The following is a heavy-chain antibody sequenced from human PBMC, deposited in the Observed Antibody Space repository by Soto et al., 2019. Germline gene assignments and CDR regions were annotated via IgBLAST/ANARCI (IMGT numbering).Heavy chain of an antibody. J-gene: IGHJ4*01. CDR2: LSSSSSNI. V-gene: IGHV3-21*04. CDR1: GFIFRSYT. D-gene: IGHD2-8*02. Sequence: PVEFRRLACGASGFIFRSYTMAWVRQAPGKGVAWVSSLSSSSSNIEYADSVKGRFSVSRDNANTSLFLQINSLRAEDTAIYYSAREDYAGGSLRYDYWGLGALVTDS. CDR3: AREDYAGGSLRYDY.